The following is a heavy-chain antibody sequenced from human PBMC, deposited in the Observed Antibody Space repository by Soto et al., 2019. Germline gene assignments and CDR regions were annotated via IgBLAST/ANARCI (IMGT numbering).Heavy chain of an antibody. Sequence: PSETLSLTCTVSGGSISSYYWSWIRQPPGKGLEWIGYIYYSGSTNYNPSLKSRVTISVDTSKNQFSLKLSSVTAADTAVYYCARVPTSKVVGFDYWGQGTLVTVSS. J-gene: IGHJ4*02. CDR1: GGSISSYY. CDR3: ARVPTSKVVGFDY. CDR2: IYYSGST. D-gene: IGHD2-2*01. V-gene: IGHV4-59*01.